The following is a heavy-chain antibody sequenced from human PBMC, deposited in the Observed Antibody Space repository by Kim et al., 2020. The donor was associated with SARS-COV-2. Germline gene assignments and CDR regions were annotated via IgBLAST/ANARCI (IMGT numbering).Heavy chain of an antibody. Sequence: GSLRLSCVASGITFSSYWMSWVRQTPGKGLEWVANIKPDGGEKYYVDSVKGRFTISRDNAKNSLFLQMNSLRAEDTAVYYCASVTPYGSSLFDYWGQGTLVTVSS. CDR2: IKPDGGEK. D-gene: IGHD3-10*01. CDR3: ASVTPYGSSLFDY. CDR1: GITFSSYW. J-gene: IGHJ4*02. V-gene: IGHV3-7*01.